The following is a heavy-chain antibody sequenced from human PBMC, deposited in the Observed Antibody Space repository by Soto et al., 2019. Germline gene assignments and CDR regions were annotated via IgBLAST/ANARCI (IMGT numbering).Heavy chain of an antibody. V-gene: IGHV4-39*01. D-gene: IGHD6-13*01. CDR1: GGSVSSSSYY. J-gene: IGHJ4*01. CDR2: IYYSGNT. Sequence: QLQLQESGPGLVKPSETLSLTCTVSGGSVSSSSYYWGWIRQPPGKGLEWIGNIYYSGNTYYNPSLKSRVAISVDTSENQFSLNLSSVTAADTAVYLCARLYVAATASFDYWGHGILVTVSS. CDR3: ARLYVAATASFDY.